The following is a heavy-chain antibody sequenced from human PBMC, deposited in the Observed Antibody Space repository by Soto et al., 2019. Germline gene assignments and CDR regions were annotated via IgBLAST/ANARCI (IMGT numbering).Heavy chain of an antibody. Sequence: QEQLVESGGGVVQPGGSLRLSCVASGFSLINYGMHWVRQAPGKGLEWVAVISYDGGNKQYADSVKGRHTISRDNSKNSLYRQLTSMKNEDTAMYYCARETQDCRSANCFGFYSRWFVPWGQGTLVSVSS. J-gene: IGHJ5*02. V-gene: IGHV3-30*03. D-gene: IGHD2-2*01. CDR3: ARETQDCRSANCFGFYSRWFVP. CDR2: ISYDGGNK. CDR1: GFSLINYG.